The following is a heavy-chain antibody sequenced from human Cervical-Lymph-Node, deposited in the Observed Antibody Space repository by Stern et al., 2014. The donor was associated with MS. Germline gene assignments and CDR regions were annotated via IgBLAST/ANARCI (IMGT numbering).Heavy chain of an antibody. J-gene: IGHJ4*02. Sequence: EVQLVQSGGGLVQPGGSLRLSCAASGFTFSSYAMSWVRQAPGKGLEWVSTISGSGANTYYADSVKGRFTISRDNSKNTLYLQMNSLRAEDTAVYYCARSLSDYYSNYFDYWGQGTLVTVSS. D-gene: IGHD3-22*01. CDR2: ISGSGANT. V-gene: IGHV3-23*04. CDR1: GFTFSSYA. CDR3: ARSLSDYYSNYFDY.